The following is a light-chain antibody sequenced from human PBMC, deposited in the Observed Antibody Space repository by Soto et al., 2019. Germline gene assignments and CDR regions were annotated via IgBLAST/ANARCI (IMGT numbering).Light chain of an antibody. CDR1: QDINTY. J-gene: IGKJ4*01. CDR2: DAS. CDR3: QHYDNLLLT. V-gene: IGKV1-33*01. Sequence: DIQMTQSPSSLSASVGDRVTITCQASQDINTYLNWYQQKPGKAPNLHIYDASKLETGVPSRFSGGGSGTDFTFTVTSLQPEDIATYFCQHYDNLLLTFGGGTKVEL.